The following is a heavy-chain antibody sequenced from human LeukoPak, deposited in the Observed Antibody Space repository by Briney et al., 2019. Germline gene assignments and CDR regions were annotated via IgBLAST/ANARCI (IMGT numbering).Heavy chain of an antibody. CDR3: ARVRYSSASLDY. D-gene: IGHD6-19*01. CDR1: GFTFSNFW. Sequence: PGESLRLSCVASGFTFSNFWMTWIRQAPGKGLEWVTNINYSGSTPQNLDSVKGRFTISKANAKNSLYLQMTSLTRENTAVYYGARVRYSSASLDYWGQGTLVTVSS. V-gene: IGHV3-7*01. CDR2: INYSGSTP. J-gene: IGHJ4*02.